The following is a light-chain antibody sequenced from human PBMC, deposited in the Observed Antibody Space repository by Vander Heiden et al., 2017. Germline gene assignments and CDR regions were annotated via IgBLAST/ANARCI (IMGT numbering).Light chain of an antibody. CDR3: QQYYSTPQT. Sequence: DIVMTQSPDSLAVSLGERATINCKSSQRVLYSSNNKNYLAWYKQKPGQPPKLLIYWAATRESGVPDRFSGSGSGTDFTLTISSLQAEDVAVYYCQQYYSTPQTFGQGTKVEIK. CDR2: WAA. J-gene: IGKJ1*01. V-gene: IGKV4-1*01. CDR1: QRVLYSSNNKNY.